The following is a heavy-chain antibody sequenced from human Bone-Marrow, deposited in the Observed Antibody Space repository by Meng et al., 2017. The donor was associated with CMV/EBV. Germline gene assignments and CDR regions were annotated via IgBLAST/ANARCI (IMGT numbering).Heavy chain of an antibody. CDR3: ASLGGSSRYYYYYGMDV. CDR2: INSDGSST. Sequence: GESLKISCAASGFTFSSYWMHWVRQAPGKGLAWVSRINSDGSSTSYADSVKGRFTISRDNAKNSLYLQMNSLRAEDTAVYYCASLGGSSRYYYYYGMDVWGQGTTVTVSS. D-gene: IGHD6-6*01. CDR1: GFTFSSYW. V-gene: IGHV3-74*01. J-gene: IGHJ6*02.